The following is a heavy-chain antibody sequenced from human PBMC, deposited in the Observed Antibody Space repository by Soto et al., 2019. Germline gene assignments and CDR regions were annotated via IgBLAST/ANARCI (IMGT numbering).Heavy chain of an antibody. J-gene: IGHJ4*02. V-gene: IGHV4-31*03. CDR1: GGTIRSGGYY. CDR2: IYYSGST. Sequence: PSQTLSLTCTVSGGTIRSGGYYWSWIRQHPGKGLEWIGYIYYSGSTYYNPSLKSRVTISVDTSKNQFSLKLSSVTAADTAVYYCARDYLGTIDYWGQGTLVTVSS. CDR3: ARDYLGTIDY.